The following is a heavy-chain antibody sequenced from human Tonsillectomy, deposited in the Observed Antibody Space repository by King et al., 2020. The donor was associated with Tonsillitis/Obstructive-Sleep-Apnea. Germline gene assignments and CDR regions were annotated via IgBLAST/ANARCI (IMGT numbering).Heavy chain of an antibody. CDR2: ISPSGGST. Sequence: QLVQSGAEVKKPGASVKVSCKASGYTFISYYMHWVRQAPGQGLEWMGIISPSGGSTSYAQNFQGRVTMATDTSTSTVNMELSSLRSEDTAVYYCATYDDQLPHSDPDYHCYGMAVWGQGTTVTVSS. CDR3: ATYDDQLPHSDPDYHCYGMAV. V-gene: IGHV1-46*01. CDR1: GYTFISYY. J-gene: IGHJ6*02. D-gene: IGHD2-2*01.